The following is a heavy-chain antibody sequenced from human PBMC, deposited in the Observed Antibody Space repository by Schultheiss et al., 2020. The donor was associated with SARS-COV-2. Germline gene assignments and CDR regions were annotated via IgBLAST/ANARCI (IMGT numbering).Heavy chain of an antibody. D-gene: IGHD2-2*01. CDR1: GFTFSTYN. CDR3: ARADCSSSSCSSFGH. CDR2: ISSYSITK. J-gene: IGHJ4*02. V-gene: IGHV3-48*02. Sequence: GGSLRLSCAASGFTFSTYNMNWVRQAPGKGLEWVSYISSYSITKYYADSVKGRFTIARDNAKNSLYLQMDSLRDEDTAVYYCARADCSSSSCSSFGHWGQGTLVTGSS.